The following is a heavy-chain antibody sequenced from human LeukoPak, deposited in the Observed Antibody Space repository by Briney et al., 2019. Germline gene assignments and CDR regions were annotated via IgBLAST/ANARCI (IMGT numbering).Heavy chain of an antibody. J-gene: IGHJ4*02. CDR1: GFTFSSYS. Sequence: GGSLTLSCAASGFTFSSYSMNWVRQAPGKGLEWVSSISSSSRYIYCADSVKGRFTISRDNAKNSLYLQMNSLRDEDTAVYYCARSKDFDYWGQGTLVSVSS. D-gene: IGHD2-15*01. CDR3: ARSKDFDY. V-gene: IGHV3-21*01. CDR2: ISSSSRYI.